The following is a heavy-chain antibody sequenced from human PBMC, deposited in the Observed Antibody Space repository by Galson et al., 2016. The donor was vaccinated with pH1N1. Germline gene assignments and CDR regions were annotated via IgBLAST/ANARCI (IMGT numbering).Heavy chain of an antibody. J-gene: IGHJ5*02. CDR3: ARGIDFGELGAWLDP. CDR2: INPNSGGT. CDR1: GYTFTGYY. V-gene: IGHV1-2*02. Sequence: SVKVSCKASGYTFTGYYMHWVRQAPGQGLEWMGWINPNSGGTNYAQKFQGRVTMTRDTSISTAYMELSRLRSDDTAVYYCARGIDFGELGAWLDPWGQGTLVTVSS. D-gene: IGHD3-10*01.